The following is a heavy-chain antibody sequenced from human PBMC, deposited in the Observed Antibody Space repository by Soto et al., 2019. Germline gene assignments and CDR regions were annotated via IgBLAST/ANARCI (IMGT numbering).Heavy chain of an antibody. CDR1: GGSISSYY. D-gene: IGHD6-19*01. CDR3: ARKWGWPLCYYYSYGMDV. CDR2: IYYSGST. V-gene: IGHV4-59*08. Sequence: SETLSLTCTVSGGSISSYYWSWIRQPPGKGLEWIGYIYYSGSTNYNPSLKSRVTISVDTSKNQFSLKLSSVTAADTAVYYCARKWGWPLCYYYSYGMDVWGQGTTVTVSS. J-gene: IGHJ6*02.